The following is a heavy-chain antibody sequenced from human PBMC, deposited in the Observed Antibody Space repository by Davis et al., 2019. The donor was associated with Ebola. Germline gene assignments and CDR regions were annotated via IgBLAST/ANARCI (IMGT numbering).Heavy chain of an antibody. CDR3: AKDQLGYSSGWDFDY. Sequence: GESLKISCAASGFTFSSYAMSWVRQAPGKGLEWVSAISGSGGSTYYADSVNGRFTISRDNSKNKLYLQMTSLRAEDTAVYYCAKDQLGYSSGWDFDYWGQGPLVTVSS. V-gene: IGHV3-23*01. D-gene: IGHD6-19*01. CDR1: GFTFSSYA. CDR2: ISGSGGST. J-gene: IGHJ4*02.